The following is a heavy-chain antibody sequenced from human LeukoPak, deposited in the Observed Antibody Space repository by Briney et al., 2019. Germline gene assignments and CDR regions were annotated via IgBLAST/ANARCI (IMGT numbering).Heavy chain of an antibody. CDR1: GGSISSDY. CDR2: IYYSGRT. V-gene: IGHV4-59*01. J-gene: IGHJ4*02. CDR3: ATLSSAFSGFEY. D-gene: IGHD6-25*01. Sequence: SETLSLTCTVSGGSISSDYWSWIRQPPGKGLEWIGYIYYSGRTYYNPSLKSRITISVDTSKNQFSLKLSSVTAADTAVYYCATLSSAFSGFEYWGQGTLVTVSS.